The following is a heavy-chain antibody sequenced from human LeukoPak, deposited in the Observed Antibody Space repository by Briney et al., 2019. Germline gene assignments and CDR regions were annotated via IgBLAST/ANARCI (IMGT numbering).Heavy chain of an antibody. V-gene: IGHV4-39*01. CDR3: ARQRGSSWDYYYYYYMDV. J-gene: IGHJ6*03. CDR1: GGSISSSSYY. CDR2: IYYSGSS. Sequence: SETLSLTCTVSGGSISSSSYYWGWIRQPPGKGLEWIGSIYYSGSSYYNPSLKSRVTISVDTSKNQFSLKLSSVTAADTAVYYCARQRGSSWDYYYYYYMDVWGKGTTVTVSS. D-gene: IGHD6-6*01.